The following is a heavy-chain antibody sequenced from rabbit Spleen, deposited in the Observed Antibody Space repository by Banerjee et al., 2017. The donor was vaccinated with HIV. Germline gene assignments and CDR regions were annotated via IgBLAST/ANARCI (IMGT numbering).Heavy chain of an antibody. Sequence: QEQLEESGGDLVKPEGSLTLTCKASGVSLNDKDVMCWVRQAPGKGLEWIACINIVTGKSVYASWAKGRFTMSRTSSTTVTLQMTSLTAADTATYFCARDSGTSFSSYGMDLWGQGTLVTVS. CDR3: ARDSGTSFSSYGMDL. D-gene: IGHD8-1*01. V-gene: IGHV1S45*01. CDR2: INIVTGKS. CDR1: GVSLNDKDV. J-gene: IGHJ6*01.